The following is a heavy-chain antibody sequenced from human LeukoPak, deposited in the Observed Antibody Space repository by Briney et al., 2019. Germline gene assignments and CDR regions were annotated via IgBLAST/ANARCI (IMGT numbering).Heavy chain of an antibody. CDR2: INPSGGST. V-gene: IGHV1-46*01. CDR3: ARDQRTAMVPGHSMDV. Sequence: ASVKVSCKASGYTFTSYYMHWVRQAPGQGLEWMGIINPSGGSTSYAQKFQGRVTMTRDTSTSTVYMELSSLRSEDTAVYYCARDQRTAMVPGHSMDVWGQGTTVTVSS. D-gene: IGHD5-18*01. CDR1: GYTFTSYY. J-gene: IGHJ6*02.